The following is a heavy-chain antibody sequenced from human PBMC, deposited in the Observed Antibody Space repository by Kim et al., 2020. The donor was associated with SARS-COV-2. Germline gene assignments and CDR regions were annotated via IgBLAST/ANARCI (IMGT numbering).Heavy chain of an antibody. CDR3: AKSRDFFWFKKGLNAFD. J-gene: IGHJ3*01. V-gene: IGHV3-30*18. CDR2: ISYDGSIK. D-gene: IGHD3-10*01. Sequence: GGSLRLSCGASGFTFNNYAMHWVRQPPGKGLEWVAVISYDGSIKYYADSLKGQFTVSRDSSHNTLYLQMRSLRPEDTALYYCAKSRDFFWFKKGLNAFD. CDR1: GFTFNNYA.